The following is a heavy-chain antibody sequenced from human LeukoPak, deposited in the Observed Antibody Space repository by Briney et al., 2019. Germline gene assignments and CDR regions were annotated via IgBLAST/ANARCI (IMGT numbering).Heavy chain of an antibody. J-gene: IGHJ6*03. CDR3: ARVLGIAAADVRYYYYYYMDV. D-gene: IGHD6-13*01. Sequence: ASVKVSCKVSGYTLTELSMHWVRQAPGKGLEWMGGFDPEDGETIYAQKFQGRVTMTEDTSTDTAYMELSSLRSEDTAVYYCARVLGIAAADVRYYYYYYMDVWGKGTTVTVSS. V-gene: IGHV1-24*01. CDR2: FDPEDGET. CDR1: GYTLTELS.